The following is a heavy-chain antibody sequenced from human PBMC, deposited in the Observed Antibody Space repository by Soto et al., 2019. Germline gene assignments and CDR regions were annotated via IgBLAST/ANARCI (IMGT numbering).Heavy chain of an antibody. Sequence: GGSLILSCAASGFTFSGYSMNWVRQTPGKGLEWVSSTSSSSTYIYYADSVKGRFTISRDNAQKSLYLQMNSLRAEDTAVYYCVRDLLYSNDEYQYYYGMYRRGQRNTVSVSS. CDR3: VRDLLYSNDEYQYYYGMYR. CDR1: GFTFSGYS. CDR2: TSSSSTYI. J-gene: IGHJ6*02. V-gene: IGHV3-21*01. D-gene: IGHD4-4*01.